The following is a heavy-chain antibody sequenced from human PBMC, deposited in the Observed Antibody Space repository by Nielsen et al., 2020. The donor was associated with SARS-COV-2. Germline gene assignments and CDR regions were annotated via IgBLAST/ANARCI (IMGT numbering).Heavy chain of an antibody. CDR2: ISSSSSYI. Sequence: GEFLKISCAASGFTFSSYSMNWVRQAPGKGLEWVSSISSSSSYIYYADSVKGRFTISRDNAKNSLYLQMNSLRAEDTAVYYCARGRLGYCSPTSCYGFDWWGQGTLVTVSS. D-gene: IGHD2-2*01. V-gene: IGHV3-21*01. J-gene: IGHJ4*02. CDR3: ARGRLGYCSPTSCYGFDW. CDR1: GFTFSSYS.